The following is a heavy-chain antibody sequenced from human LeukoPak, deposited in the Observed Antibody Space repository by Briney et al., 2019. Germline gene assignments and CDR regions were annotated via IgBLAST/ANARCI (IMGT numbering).Heavy chain of an antibody. D-gene: IGHD7-27*01. CDR3: ARLGTREDY. CDR2: ISPYNGNT. J-gene: IGHJ4*02. CDR1: GYTFSNYG. Sequence: ASVKVSCKASGYTFSNYGISWVRQAPGQGLEWMGWISPYNGNTNYAQKVQGRVTIATDTSTSTVYMELSSLRSEDTAVYYCARLGTREDYWGQGTLVTVSS. V-gene: IGHV1-18*01.